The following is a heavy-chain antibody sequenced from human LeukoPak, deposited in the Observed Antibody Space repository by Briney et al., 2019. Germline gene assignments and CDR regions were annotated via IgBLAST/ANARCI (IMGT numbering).Heavy chain of an antibody. CDR3: ARDPIAAAGFDY. V-gene: IGHV4-61*02. CDR1: GGSISSGSYY. CDR2: IYTSGST. J-gene: IGHJ4*02. D-gene: IGHD6-13*01. Sequence: SETLSLICTVSGGSISSGSYYWSWIRQPAGKGLEWIGRIYTSGSTNYNPSLKSRVTISVDTSKNQFSLKLSSVTAADTAVYYCARDPIAAAGFDYWGQGTLVTVSS.